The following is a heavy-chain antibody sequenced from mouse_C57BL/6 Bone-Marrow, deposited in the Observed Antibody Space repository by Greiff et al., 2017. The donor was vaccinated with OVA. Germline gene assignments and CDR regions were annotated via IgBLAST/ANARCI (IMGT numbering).Heavy chain of an antibody. D-gene: IGHD1-1*01. CDR3: TRGDYYGSSYGTWFAY. CDR2: IDPETGGT. V-gene: IGHV1-15*01. J-gene: IGHJ3*01. CDR1: GYTFTDYE. Sequence: VKLQQSGAELVRPGASVTLSCKASGYTFTDYEMHWVKQTPVHGLEWIGAIDPETGGTAYNQKFKGKAILTADKSSSTAYMELRSLTSEDSAVYYCTRGDYYGSSYGTWFAYWGQGTLVTVSA.